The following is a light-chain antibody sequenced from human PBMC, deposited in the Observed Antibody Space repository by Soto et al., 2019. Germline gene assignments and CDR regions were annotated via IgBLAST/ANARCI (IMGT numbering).Light chain of an antibody. J-gene: IGKJ1*01. CDR3: QHYGRSPS. V-gene: IGKV3-20*01. CDR1: QIIGSAY. CDR2: GAS. Sequence: ETTLTQSPDTRSLSPGEGATLSCRASQIIGSAYLAWYQQKPGQAPRLLIFGASTRATGTPHRFSGSGSGTDFTLTISALESEDVGVYYCQHYGRSPSFGRGTKVEIK.